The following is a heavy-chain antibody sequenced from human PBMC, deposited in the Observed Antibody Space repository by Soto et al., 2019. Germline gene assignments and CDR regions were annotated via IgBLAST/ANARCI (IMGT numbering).Heavy chain of an antibody. Sequence: GGSLRLSCAASGFTFSSYAMGWVRQAPGKGLEWVSTISGSDGRTYSTDSVKGRFTISRDNSRNTAYLQMNSLRVEDTAVYYCAKGVSQYTPLALFDYWGRGTLVTVSS. V-gene: IGHV3-23*01. CDR3: AKGVSQYTPLALFDY. CDR2: ISGSDGRT. CDR1: GFTFSSYA. J-gene: IGHJ4*02. D-gene: IGHD5-18*01.